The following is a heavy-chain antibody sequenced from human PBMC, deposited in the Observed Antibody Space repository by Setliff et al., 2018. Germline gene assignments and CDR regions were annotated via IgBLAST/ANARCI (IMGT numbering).Heavy chain of an antibody. D-gene: IGHD3-3*01. J-gene: IGHJ6*02. CDR2: IIPIFGTA. Sequence: ASVKVSCKASGGTFSSYAISWVRQAPGQGLEWMGRIIPIFGTANYAQKFQGRVTITADKSTSTAYMELSSLRSEDTAVYYCARDVPFWSGYYTGYYYYYGMDVWGQGTTVTVSS. CDR1: GGTFSSYA. V-gene: IGHV1-69*06. CDR3: ARDVPFWSGYYTGYYYYYGMDV.